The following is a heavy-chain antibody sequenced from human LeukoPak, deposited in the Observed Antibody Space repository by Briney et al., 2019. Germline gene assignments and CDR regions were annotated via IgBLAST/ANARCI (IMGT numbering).Heavy chain of an antibody. J-gene: IGHJ4*02. CDR2: ISGSGGNT. Sequence: GGSLRLSCVASGFAFDSFSMMWVSQAPGKGLEWVSAISGSGGNTYYADSLKGRFTISRDNSRNMMYLQMNSLRAEDTAVYYCARDLGYTYGHPMDYWGQGTLVTVSS. CDR3: ARDLGYTYGHPMDY. CDR1: GFAFDSFS. D-gene: IGHD5-18*01. V-gene: IGHV3-23*01.